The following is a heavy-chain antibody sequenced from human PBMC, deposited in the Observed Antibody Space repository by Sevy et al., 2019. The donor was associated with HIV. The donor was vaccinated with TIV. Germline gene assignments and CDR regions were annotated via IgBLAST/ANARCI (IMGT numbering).Heavy chain of an antibody. J-gene: IGHJ4*01. Sequence: GGSLRLSCVVSGFRFGSHAMSWVRQAPGKGLEWVSGMSGRGDSRGYAYSMKGRFTISRDNSKNTVYLQMNSLRAEDTALYYCAKDAPDQSWYDDFWSGSPCFDYWGRGTPVTVSS. D-gene: IGHD3-3*01. CDR2: MSGRGDSR. V-gene: IGHV3-23*01. CDR3: AKDAPDQSWYDDFWSGSPCFDY. CDR1: GFRFGSHA.